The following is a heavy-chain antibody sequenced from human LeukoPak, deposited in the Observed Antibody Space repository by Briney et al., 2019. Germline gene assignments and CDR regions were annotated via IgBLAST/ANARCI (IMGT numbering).Heavy chain of an antibody. Sequence: GGSLRLSCAASGFTFSNYAMSWVRQAPGKGLEWVSGISGSGGSTYYADSVKGRFTISRDNSKNTLYLQMNSLRAEDTAVYYCAREMDGLPDAFDIWGQGTMVTASS. CDR2: ISGSGGST. CDR3: AREMDGLPDAFDI. D-gene: IGHD2-15*01. J-gene: IGHJ3*02. V-gene: IGHV3-23*01. CDR1: GFTFSNYA.